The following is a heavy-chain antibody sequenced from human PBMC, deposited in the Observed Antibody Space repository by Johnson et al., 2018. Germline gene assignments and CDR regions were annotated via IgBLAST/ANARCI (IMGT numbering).Heavy chain of an antibody. Sequence: QVQLQQWGAGLLKPSETLSLTCAVYGGSFSGYYWSWIRRPPGKGLEWIVEINHSGSTNYNPSLKSRVTISVDTSKNQFSLKLSSGTAADTVVYYCASSPNCRGGSFYGYYYYYYSDAWGKGTPVTVSS. J-gene: IGHJ6*03. CDR2: INHSGST. D-gene: IGHD2-15*01. V-gene: IGHV4-34*01. CDR1: GGSFSGYY. CDR3: ASSPNCRGGSFYGYYYYYYSDA.